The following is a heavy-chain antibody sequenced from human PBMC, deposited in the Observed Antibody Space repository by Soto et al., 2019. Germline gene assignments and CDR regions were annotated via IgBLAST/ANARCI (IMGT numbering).Heavy chain of an antibody. J-gene: IGHJ6*02. CDR2: IYWDDDK. CDR1: GFSLSTSGVG. Sequence: GSGPTLVNPTQTLTLTCTFSGFSLSTSGVGVGWIRQPPGKALEWLALIYWDDDKRYSPSLKSRLTITKDTSKNQVVLTMTNMDPVDTATYYCAHSNRYFDAFPNYYYYYGMDVWGQGTTVTVSS. CDR3: AHSNRYFDAFPNYYYYYGMDV. D-gene: IGHD3-9*01. V-gene: IGHV2-5*02.